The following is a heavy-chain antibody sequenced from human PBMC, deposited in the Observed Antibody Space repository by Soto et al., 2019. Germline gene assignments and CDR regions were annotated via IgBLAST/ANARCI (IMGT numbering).Heavy chain of an antibody. CDR2: IDHSGST. J-gene: IGHJ4*02. CDR3: ARGGQIRGGGLDY. D-gene: IGHD3-16*01. V-gene: IGHV4-34*01. CDR1: GGSLSGYY. Sequence: SETLSLTCAVYGGSLSGYYWTWIRQPPGKGLEWIGEIDHSGSTNYNPSLKSRLTISVDTSNNQFSLKVTSLTAADTAVYYCARGGQIRGGGLDYWGQGTLVTVSS.